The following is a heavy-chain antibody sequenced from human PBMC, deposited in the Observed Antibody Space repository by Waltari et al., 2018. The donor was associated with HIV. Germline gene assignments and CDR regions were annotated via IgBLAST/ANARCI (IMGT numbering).Heavy chain of an antibody. CDR1: GVPLSSRRYF. CDR3: ARHDGTSYYFGSEMGPRPFTCWFDR. D-gene: IGHD3-10*01. Sequence: QLQLQESGPGLVKPSETLSLTCTVSGVPLSSRRYFWGWIRQPPGRGLAWIVNTNYSGNTYYNPPPKGRVTISVETSKTQFSLELPSVTAADTALYYCARHDGTSYYFGSEMGPRPFTCWFDRWGPGTLVTVSS. CDR2: TNYSGNT. J-gene: IGHJ5*02. V-gene: IGHV4-39*01.